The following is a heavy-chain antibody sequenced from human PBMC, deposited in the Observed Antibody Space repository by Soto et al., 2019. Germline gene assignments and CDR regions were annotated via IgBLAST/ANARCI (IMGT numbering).Heavy chain of an antibody. D-gene: IGHD2-2*01. J-gene: IGHJ3*02. Sequence: SETLSLTCAVYGGSFSGYYWSWIRQPPGKGLEWIGEINHSGSTNYNPSLKSRVTISVDTSKNQLSLKLSSGTAADTAVYYCARGSLGYCSSTSCLFDIWGQGTMVTVSS. V-gene: IGHV4-34*01. CDR3: ARGSLGYCSSTSCLFDI. CDR1: GGSFSGYY. CDR2: INHSGST.